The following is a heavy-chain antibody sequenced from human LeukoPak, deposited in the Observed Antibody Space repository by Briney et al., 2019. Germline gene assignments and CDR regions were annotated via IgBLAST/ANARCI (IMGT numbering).Heavy chain of an antibody. Sequence: PGGSLRLSCAASGFTFGTHGMHWVRQAPGKGLEWVAGIWRGGNRKEYGDSVKGRFTIARDDDKKSVYLQMDSLRAEDTAVYYCVIDPPGSGSAFSCCGQGAPVTVYS. V-gene: IGHV3-33*01. CDR1: GFTFGTHG. D-gene: IGHD6-19*01. J-gene: IGHJ4*02. CDR3: VIDPPGSGSAFSC. CDR2: IWRGGNRK.